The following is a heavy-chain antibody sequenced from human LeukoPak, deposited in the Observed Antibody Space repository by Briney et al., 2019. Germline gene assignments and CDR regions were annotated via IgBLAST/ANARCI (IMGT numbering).Heavy chain of an antibody. CDR2: IWYDGSNK. V-gene: IGHV3-33*06. J-gene: IGHJ4*02. Sequence: GGSLRLSCAASEFTFSSYGMHWVRQAPGKGLEWVAVIWYDGSNKYYADSVKGRFTISRDNSKNTLYLQMNSLRAEDTAVYYCAKDYSGYDLFDYWGQGTLVTVSS. CDR3: AKDYSGYDLFDY. D-gene: IGHD5-12*01. CDR1: EFTFSSYG.